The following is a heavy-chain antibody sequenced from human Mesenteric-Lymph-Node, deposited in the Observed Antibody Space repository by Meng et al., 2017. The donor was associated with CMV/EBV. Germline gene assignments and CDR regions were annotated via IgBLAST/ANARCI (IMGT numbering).Heavy chain of an antibody. J-gene: IGHJ4*02. CDR2: ISWDGGST. Sequence: GGSLRLSCAASGFTFDDYTMHWVRHAPGKGLEWVSLISWDGGSTYYADSVKGRVTISRDNSKNSLYLQMNRLRTEDTALYYCAKDRSRYCSSTSCYPWDYWGQGTLVTVSS. CDR3: AKDRSRYCSSTSCYPWDY. D-gene: IGHD2-2*01. CDR1: GFTFDDYT. V-gene: IGHV3-43*01.